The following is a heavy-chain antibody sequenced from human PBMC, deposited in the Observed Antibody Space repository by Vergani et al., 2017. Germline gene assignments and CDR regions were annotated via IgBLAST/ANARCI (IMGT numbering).Heavy chain of an antibody. Sequence: QVQLVQSGPEVKRPGASVKVSCKTSGYTFFNYGVNWIRRAPGQGFEWLGWIRADTGDTNYSERLQDRVTLTTDSSTNTACMELRSLKSDDTAVYYCARDGTYYYGSGSFYLFGYWGQGTLGTVSS. V-gene: IGHV1-18*04. D-gene: IGHD3-10*01. CDR1: GYTFFNYG. CDR2: IRADTGDT. J-gene: IGHJ4*01. CDR3: ARDGTYYYGSGSFYLFGY.